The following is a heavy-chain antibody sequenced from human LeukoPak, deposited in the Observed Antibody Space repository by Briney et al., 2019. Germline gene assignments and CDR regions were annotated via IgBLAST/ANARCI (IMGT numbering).Heavy chain of an antibody. CDR1: GFTSSTYS. D-gene: IGHD4-23*01. V-gene: IGHV3-21*01. CDR3: ARDRWDYGGKLVDY. J-gene: IGHJ4*02. Sequence: PGGSPRLSCAPPGFTSSTYSINWVAQAPGKGLGGVSSISSSSSYIYYADSVKGRFTISRDNAKISLYLQMNSLRAEDTAVYYCARDRWDYGGKLVDYWGQGTLVTVSS. CDR2: ISSSSSYI.